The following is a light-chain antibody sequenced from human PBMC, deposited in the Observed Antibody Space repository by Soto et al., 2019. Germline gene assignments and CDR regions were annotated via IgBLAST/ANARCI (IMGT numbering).Light chain of an antibody. CDR1: QSITTN. CDR2: DIF. V-gene: IGKV3D-15*01. Sequence: EIVMTQSPATLSVSPGGRVTFSCRASQSITTNLAWYQQRPGQAPRLVIYDIFTRATGVPTRISGSGSGTEFTLTISSLQSEDFAVYYCQQYNSWPLTFGGGTKVDIK. CDR3: QQYNSWPLT. J-gene: IGKJ4*01.